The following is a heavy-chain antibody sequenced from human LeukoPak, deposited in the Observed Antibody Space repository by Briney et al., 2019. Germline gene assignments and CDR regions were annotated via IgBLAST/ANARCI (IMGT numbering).Heavy chain of an antibody. J-gene: IGHJ4*02. V-gene: IGHV1-69*05. D-gene: IGHD2-2*01. CDR1: GGTFSSYA. Sequence: GASVKVSCKASGGTFSSYAISWVRQAPGQGLEWMGGIIPIFGTANYAQKFQGRVTITTDESTSTAYMELSSLRSEDTAVYYCARHRGYCSSTSCYEDYWGQGTLVTVSS. CDR2: IIPIFGTA. CDR3: ARHRGYCSSTSCYEDY.